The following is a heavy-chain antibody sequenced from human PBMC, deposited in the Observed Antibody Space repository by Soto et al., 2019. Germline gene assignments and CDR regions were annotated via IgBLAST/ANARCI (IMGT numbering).Heavy chain of an antibody. CDR1: GFTFSSYG. D-gene: IGHD2-21*02. J-gene: IGHJ2*01. Sequence: QVQLVESGGGVVQPGRSLRLSCAASGFTFSSYGMHWVRQAPGKGLEWVAVISYDGSNKYYADSVKGRFTISRDNSKNTLYLQMNSLRAEDTAVYYCAKDVTGGIVVVTAGYFDLWGRGTLVTVSS. V-gene: IGHV3-30*18. CDR2: ISYDGSNK. CDR3: AKDVTGGIVVVTAGYFDL.